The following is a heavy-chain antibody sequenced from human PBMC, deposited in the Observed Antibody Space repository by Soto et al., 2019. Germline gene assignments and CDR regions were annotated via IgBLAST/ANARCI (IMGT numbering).Heavy chain of an antibody. J-gene: IGHJ6*02. CDR1: GFTFSSYW. Sequence: GGSLRLSCAASGFTFSSYWMSWVRQAPGKELEWVANIKQDGSEKYYVDSVKGRFTISRDNAKNSLYLQMNSLRAEDTAVYYCARVIGEGYCSGGSCGELYGMDVWGQGTTVTVSS. D-gene: IGHD2-15*01. V-gene: IGHV3-7*03. CDR3: ARVIGEGYCSGGSCGELYGMDV. CDR2: IKQDGSEK.